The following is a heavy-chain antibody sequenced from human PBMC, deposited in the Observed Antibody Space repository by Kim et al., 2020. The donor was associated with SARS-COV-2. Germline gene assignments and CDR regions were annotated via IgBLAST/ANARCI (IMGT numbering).Heavy chain of an antibody. CDR2: INTNTGNP. Sequence: ASVKVSCKASGYTFTSYAMNWVRQAPGQGLEWMGWINTNTGNPTYAQGFTGRFIFSLDTSVSTAYLQISSLKAEDTAVYYCARDGPGGDIVVVPAAQAGDWFDPWGQGTLVTVSS. D-gene: IGHD2-2*01. V-gene: IGHV7-4-1*02. J-gene: IGHJ5*02. CDR1: GYTFTSYA. CDR3: ARDGPGGDIVVVPAAQAGDWFDP.